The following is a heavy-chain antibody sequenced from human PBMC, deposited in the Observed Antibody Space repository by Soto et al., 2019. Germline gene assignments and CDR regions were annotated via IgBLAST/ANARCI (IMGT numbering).Heavy chain of an antibody. J-gene: IGHJ4*02. V-gene: IGHV4-59*01. Sequence: SETLSLTCTVSGASISNYYWSWIRQPPGKGLEWIGYIYYSGSTNYNPSLKSRVTISVDTSKNQFSLKLSSVTTADTAVYYCARGSYGDNSWGQGTLVPVSS. CDR1: GASISNYY. CDR2: IYYSGST. D-gene: IGHD4-17*01. CDR3: ARGSYGDNS.